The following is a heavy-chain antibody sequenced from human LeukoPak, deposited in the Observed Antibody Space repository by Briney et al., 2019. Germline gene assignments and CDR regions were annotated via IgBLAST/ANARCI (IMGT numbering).Heavy chain of an antibody. V-gene: IGHV3-23*01. Sequence: GGCLRLSCTASGLTFSSYAMSWVRQAPGKGLEWVSAISGAGGSTYYADSVKGRFTISRDNSKNTLYLQMHSLRAEDTALYYCAKGLGIAPAGRFDYWGQGTLVTVSS. CDR2: ISGAGGST. CDR1: GLTFSSYA. J-gene: IGHJ4*02. D-gene: IGHD6-13*01. CDR3: AKGLGIAPAGRFDY.